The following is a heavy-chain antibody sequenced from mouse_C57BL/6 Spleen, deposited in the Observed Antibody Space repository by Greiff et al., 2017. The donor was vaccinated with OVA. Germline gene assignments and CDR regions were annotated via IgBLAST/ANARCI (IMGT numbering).Heavy chain of an antibody. D-gene: IGHD1-1*01. CDR1: GYTFTSYW. V-gene: IGHV1-59*01. J-gene: IGHJ4*01. CDR3: ARSDYGSLYAMDY. Sequence: QVQLQQPGAELVRPGTSVTLSCKASGYTFTSYWMHWVKQRPGHGLEWIGVIDPSDSYTNYNQKFKGKATLTVDTSSSTAYMQLSSLTSEDSAVYYCARSDYGSLYAMDYWGQGTSVTVSS. CDR2: IDPSDSYT.